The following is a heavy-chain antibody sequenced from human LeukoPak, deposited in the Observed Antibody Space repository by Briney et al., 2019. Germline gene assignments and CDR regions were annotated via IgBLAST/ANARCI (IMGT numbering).Heavy chain of an antibody. D-gene: IGHD3-22*01. Sequence: KTSETLSLTCTVSGGSIRNYYWSWIRQPPGKGLEWIGYIFSSGTTNYNPSLESRGTISVDTSNNQFSLKLTSVAAADTAVYYCARVLHRTNYSDRRGYLYLDHWGQGTLVTVSS. J-gene: IGHJ4*02. CDR2: IFSSGTT. CDR1: GGSIRNYY. V-gene: IGHV4-59*01. CDR3: ARVLHRTNYSDRRGYLYLDH.